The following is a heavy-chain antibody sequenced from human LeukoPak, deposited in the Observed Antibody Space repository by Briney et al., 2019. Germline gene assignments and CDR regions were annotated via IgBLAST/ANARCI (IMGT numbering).Heavy chain of an antibody. D-gene: IGHD2/OR15-2a*01. CDR3: ARGNILNWFDP. CDR1: GGSISSGGYY. J-gene: IGHJ5*02. CDR2: IYYSGST. V-gene: IGHV4-31*03. Sequence: SETLSLTRTVSGGSISSGGYYWSWIRQHPGKGLEWIGYIYYSGSTYYTPSLKSRVTISVDTSKNQFSLKLSCVTAADTAVYYCARGNILNWFDPWGQGTLVTVSS.